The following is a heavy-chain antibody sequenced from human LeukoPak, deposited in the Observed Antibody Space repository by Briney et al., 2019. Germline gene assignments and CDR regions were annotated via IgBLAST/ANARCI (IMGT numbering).Heavy chain of an antibody. CDR2: IGTASDT. Sequence: GGSLRLSCAASGFTFSSFDMHWVRQPTGQGLEWVSAIGTASDTYYPGSVEGRFTFSRDNAKNSLYLQMNSLAAGDTAVYYCARGPPRGKYYYMDVWGKGTTVTVSS. D-gene: IGHD1-1*01. J-gene: IGHJ6*03. CDR3: ARGPPRGKYYYMDV. CDR1: GFTFSSFD. V-gene: IGHV3-13*01.